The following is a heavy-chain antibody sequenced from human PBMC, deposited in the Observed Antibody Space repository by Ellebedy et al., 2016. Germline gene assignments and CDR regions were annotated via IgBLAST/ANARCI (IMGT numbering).Heavy chain of an antibody. Sequence: GESLKISXAASGFNLDDYAMTWVRQVPGKGLEWVAGINWNGAAVYYADFVKGRFTISRDDARNSLHLQMNSLRGEDTAFYHCVRGPGRRSPYWYFDLWGRGTLVTVSS. CDR1: GFNLDDYA. V-gene: IGHV3-20*01. J-gene: IGHJ2*01. D-gene: IGHD1-14*01. CDR2: INWNGAAV. CDR3: VRGPGRRSPYWYFDL.